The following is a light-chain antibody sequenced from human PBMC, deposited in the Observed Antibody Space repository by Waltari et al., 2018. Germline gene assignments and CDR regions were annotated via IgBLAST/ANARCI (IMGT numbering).Light chain of an antibody. Sequence: DIQMTQSPSSLSVSVGDRVTITCRASQSISNWLACYQQKRGKAPILLIYKASILKSGVPSRFSGSGSGTQFTLTISSLQPGDFATYYCQQYNPYSSFGQGTKLEIK. J-gene: IGKJ2*01. CDR1: QSISNW. CDR2: KAS. CDR3: QQYNPYSS. V-gene: IGKV1-5*03.